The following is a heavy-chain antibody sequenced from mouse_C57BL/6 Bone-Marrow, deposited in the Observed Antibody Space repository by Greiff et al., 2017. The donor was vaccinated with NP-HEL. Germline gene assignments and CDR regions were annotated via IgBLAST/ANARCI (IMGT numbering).Heavy chain of an antibody. Sequence: VQLKQSGAELVRPGASVKLSCTVSGFNIKDDYMHWVKQRPEQGLEWIGWIDPENGDTEYASKFQGKATITADTSSTTAYLQLSSLTSEDTAVYYCTTVGSSPYAMDYWGQGTSVTVSS. J-gene: IGHJ4*01. D-gene: IGHD1-1*01. V-gene: IGHV14-4*01. CDR1: GFNIKDDY. CDR2: IDPENGDT. CDR3: TTVGSSPYAMDY.